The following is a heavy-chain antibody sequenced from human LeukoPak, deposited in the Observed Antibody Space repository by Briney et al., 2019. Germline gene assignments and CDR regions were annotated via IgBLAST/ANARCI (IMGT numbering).Heavy chain of an antibody. D-gene: IGHD3-3*01. Sequence: PGGSLRLSCAASGFTFSSYAMHWVRQAPGKGLEWVAVISYDGSNKYYADSVKGRFTISRDNSKNTLYLQMNSLRAEDTAVYYCARVHGGSSIGSGPWSGPNSLIDYWGQGTLVTVSS. CDR3: ARVHGGSSIGSGPWSGPNSLIDY. J-gene: IGHJ4*02. CDR2: ISYDGSNK. V-gene: IGHV3-30-3*01. CDR1: GFTFSSYA.